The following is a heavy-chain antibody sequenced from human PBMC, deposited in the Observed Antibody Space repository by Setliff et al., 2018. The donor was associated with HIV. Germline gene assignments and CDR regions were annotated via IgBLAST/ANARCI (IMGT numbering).Heavy chain of an antibody. CDR1: GFIFSDFW. D-gene: IGHD3-10*01. V-gene: IGHV3-7*03. Sequence: GESLKISCAASGFIFSDFWMTWVRRAPGKGLEWVANINQDGSVKYYMDSVKGRFSISRDNADNSLYLQMDSLRGEDTAIYYCALLWPFDYWGQGALVTVSS. CDR2: INQDGSVK. CDR3: ALLWPFDY. J-gene: IGHJ4*02.